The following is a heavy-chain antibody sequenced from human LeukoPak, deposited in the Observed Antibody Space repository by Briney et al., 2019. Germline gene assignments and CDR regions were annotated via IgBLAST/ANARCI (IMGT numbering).Heavy chain of an antibody. J-gene: IGHJ4*02. CDR1: GFTFSSNA. CDR3: AKDPGGVPAASGYFDY. CDR2: ISGSGGST. V-gene: IGHV3-23*01. Sequence: QPGGSLRLSCAASGFTFSSNAMSWVRQAPGKGLEWVSAISGSGGSTYYADSVKGRFTISRDNSKNTLYLQMNSLRAEDTAVYYCAKDPGGVPAASGYFDYWGQGTLVTVSS. D-gene: IGHD2-2*01.